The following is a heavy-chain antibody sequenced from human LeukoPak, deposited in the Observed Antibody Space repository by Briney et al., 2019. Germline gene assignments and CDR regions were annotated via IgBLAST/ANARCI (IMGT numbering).Heavy chain of an antibody. CDR2: IYTSGST. V-gene: IGHV4-4*07. Sequence: SETLSLTCTVSGDSISSYYWSWIRQPAGKGLEWIGRIYTSGSTNYNPSLKSRVTMSVDTSKNQFSLKLSSVTAADTAVYYCARGPYGSGSYRFDYWGQGTLVTASS. D-gene: IGHD3-10*01. CDR3: ARGPYGSGSYRFDY. J-gene: IGHJ4*02. CDR1: GDSISSYY.